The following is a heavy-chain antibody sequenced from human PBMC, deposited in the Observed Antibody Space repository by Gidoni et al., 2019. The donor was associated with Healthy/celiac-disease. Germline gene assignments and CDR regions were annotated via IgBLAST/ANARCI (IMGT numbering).Heavy chain of an antibody. V-gene: IGHV3-9*01. J-gene: IGHJ4*02. D-gene: IGHD3-22*01. CDR1: GVTLDDYA. CDR3: AKSRNYYYDSRGGLE. CDR2: IRWNVGII. Sequence: EVQLVESGGGWVEPGRSLRLSWAAAGVTLDDYAMPWVRQAPGKGRGLVSCIRWNVGIIGYAYSVKGRFTISRDNAKHSLYLQMNSLRAEDPALYYCAKSRNYYYDSRGGLEWGPGTLVTVSS.